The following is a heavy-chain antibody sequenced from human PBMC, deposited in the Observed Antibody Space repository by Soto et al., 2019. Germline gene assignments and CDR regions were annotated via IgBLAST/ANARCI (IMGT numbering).Heavy chain of an antibody. Sequence: PSETLSLTCTVSGGSISSGGYYWSWIRQHPGKGLEWIGYIYCSGSTYYNPSLKSRVTISVDTSKNQFSLKLSSVTAADTAVYYCAREGGIVVVPAAKYNDAFDIWGQGTMVTVSS. V-gene: IGHV4-31*03. D-gene: IGHD2-2*01. J-gene: IGHJ3*02. CDR1: GGSISSGGYY. CDR3: AREGGIVVVPAAKYNDAFDI. CDR2: IYCSGST.